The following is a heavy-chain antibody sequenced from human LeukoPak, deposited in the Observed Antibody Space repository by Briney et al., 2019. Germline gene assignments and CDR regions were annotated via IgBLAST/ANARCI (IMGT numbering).Heavy chain of an antibody. V-gene: IGHV3-23*01. Sequence: PGGSLRLSCAASGFTFSSYAMSWVRKAPGKGLEWVSAISASGDGIYYTDSVKGRFTMSRDNSKDTLYLQMNTLRADDTAVYYCAKTPGGAAGNRVFDHWGQGALVTVSS. D-gene: IGHD6-13*01. CDR3: AKTPGGAAGNRVFDH. CDR1: GFTFSSYA. J-gene: IGHJ4*02. CDR2: ISASGDGI.